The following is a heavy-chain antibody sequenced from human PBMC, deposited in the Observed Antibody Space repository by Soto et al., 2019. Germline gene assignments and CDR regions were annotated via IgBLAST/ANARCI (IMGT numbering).Heavy chain of an antibody. J-gene: IGHJ4*02. V-gene: IGHV4-39*01. CDR3: ARHVFGVVIMGYFDY. Sequence: SETLSLTCTVSGGSISSSSYYWGWIRQPPGKGLEWIGSIYYSGSTYYNPSLKSRVTISVDTSKNQFSLKLSSVTAADTAVYYCARHVFGVVIMGYFDYWGQGTLVTVSS. CDR2: IYYSGST. D-gene: IGHD3-3*01. CDR1: GGSISSSSYY.